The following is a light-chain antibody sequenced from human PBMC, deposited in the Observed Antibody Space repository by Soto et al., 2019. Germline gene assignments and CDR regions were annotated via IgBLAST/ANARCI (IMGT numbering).Light chain of an antibody. CDR2: DVR. V-gene: IGLV2-14*03. CDR3: SSYTSSSTYV. Sequence: QSALTQPASVSGSPVQPITISCTGTSSDVGYYNYVSWYQQHPGKAPKLMIYDVRNRPSGVSNRFSGSKSGNTASLTISGLQAEDEADYYCSSYTSSSTYVFGTGTKVTVL. J-gene: IGLJ1*01. CDR1: SSDVGYYNY.